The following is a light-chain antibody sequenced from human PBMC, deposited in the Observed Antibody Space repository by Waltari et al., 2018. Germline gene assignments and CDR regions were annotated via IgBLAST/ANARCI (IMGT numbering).Light chain of an antibody. CDR3: QQYNNLYT. CDR1: QSVSSN. J-gene: IGKJ2*01. CDR2: GAS. V-gene: IGKV3-15*01. Sequence: EIVMTQSPATLSVSPGERATLSCRASQSVSSNLAWYQQIPGQATRLLIYGASTRATGIPARFSGSGSGTDFTLTISSLQSEDFAVYYCQQYNNLYTFGQGTKLEIK.